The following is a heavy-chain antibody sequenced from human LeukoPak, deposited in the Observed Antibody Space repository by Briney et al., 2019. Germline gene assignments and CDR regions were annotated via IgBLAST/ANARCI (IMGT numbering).Heavy chain of an antibody. D-gene: IGHD3-10*01. J-gene: IGHJ6*02. Sequence: SVKVSCKASGGTFSSYAISWVRQAPGQGLEWMGGIIPIFGTANYAQKFQGRVTITADESTSAAYMELSSLRSEDTAVYYCARGPAYGSGSTYYYYYYGMDVWGQGTTVTVSS. CDR3: ARGPAYGSGSTYYYYYYGMDV. CDR2: IIPIFGTA. CDR1: GGTFSSYA. V-gene: IGHV1-69*13.